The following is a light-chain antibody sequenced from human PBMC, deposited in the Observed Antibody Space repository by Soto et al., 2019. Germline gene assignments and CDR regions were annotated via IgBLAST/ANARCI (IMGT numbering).Light chain of an antibody. CDR3: QQYNNWPPT. CDR1: QSVSSF. J-gene: IGKJ1*01. CDR2: GAS. Sequence: EIVMTQSPATLSVSPGERGTLSCRASQSVSSFLAWYQQKPGQAPRLLISGASTRATGIPARFSGSGSGTEFTLTISSLQSEDFATYYCQQYNNWPPTFGQGTKVEIK. V-gene: IGKV3-15*01.